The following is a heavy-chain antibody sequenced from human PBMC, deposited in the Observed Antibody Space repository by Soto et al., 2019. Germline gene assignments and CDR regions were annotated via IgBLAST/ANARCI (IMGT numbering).Heavy chain of an antibody. V-gene: IGHV3-30-3*01. J-gene: IGHJ4*02. CDR2: ISYDGSNK. Sequence: GGSLRLSCAASGFTFSSYAMHWVRQAPGKGLEWVAVISYDGSNKYYADSVKGRFTISRDNSKNTLYLQMNSLRAEDTAVYYCARCEEYSSSFWGIDYWGQGTLVTVSS. D-gene: IGHD6-6*01. CDR1: GFTFSSYA. CDR3: ARCEEYSSSFWGIDY.